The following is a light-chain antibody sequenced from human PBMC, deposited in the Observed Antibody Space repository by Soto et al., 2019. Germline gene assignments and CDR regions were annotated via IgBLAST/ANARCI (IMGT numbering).Light chain of an antibody. CDR1: QSISSW. J-gene: IGKJ2*01. CDR3: QQYNSYSPYT. CDR2: DAS. V-gene: IGKV1-5*01. Sequence: DIQMTQSPSTLSASVGDRVTITCRASQSISSWLAWDQQKPGKAPKLLIYDASSLESGVPSRFSGSGSGTEFSLTISSLQPDDFATYYCQQYNSYSPYTFGQGTNLDIK.